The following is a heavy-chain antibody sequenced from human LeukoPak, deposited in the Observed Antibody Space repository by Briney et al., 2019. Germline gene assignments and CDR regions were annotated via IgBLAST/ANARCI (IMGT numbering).Heavy chain of an antibody. Sequence: GTSLRLSCAGPGFSFNSYGIHWVRQAPGKGLEWVAVISYNGENKFYADAVKGRFTISRDNSKSTVYLQMNSLRAEDTAVYYCAREGYYDSSGYHAFDIWGQGTMVTVSS. D-gene: IGHD3-22*01. CDR1: GFSFNSYG. CDR3: AREGYYDSSGYHAFDI. CDR2: ISYNGENK. V-gene: IGHV3-30*03. J-gene: IGHJ3*02.